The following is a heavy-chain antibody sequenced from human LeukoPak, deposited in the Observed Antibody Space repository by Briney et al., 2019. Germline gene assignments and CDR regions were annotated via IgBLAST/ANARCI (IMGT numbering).Heavy chain of an antibody. CDR2: INWNGGST. D-gene: IGHD2-2*01. CDR3: ARGYCSSTSCYFDH. CDR1: GFTFDDYG. Sequence: GGSLRLSCAASGFTFDDYGMSWVRQAPGKGLEWVSGINWNGGSTGYADSVKGRFTISRDNAKNSLYLQMNSLRAEDTALYYCARGYCSSTSCYFDHWGQGTLVTLSS. V-gene: IGHV3-20*04. J-gene: IGHJ4*02.